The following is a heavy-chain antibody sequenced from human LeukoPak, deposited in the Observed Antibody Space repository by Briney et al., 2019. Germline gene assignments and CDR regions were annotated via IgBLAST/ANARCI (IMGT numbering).Heavy chain of an antibody. D-gene: IGHD3-16*01. Sequence: SETLSLTCAVSGGSFTTYHWTWIRQPPGKGLEWIGHIHYSGGPNYNPSLKSRVSMSLDTFKNHFSLRLTSVTAADTGVYFCASAEGGASHIWGQGTMVSVSS. CDR1: GGSFTTYH. V-gene: IGHV4-59*12. J-gene: IGHJ3*02. CDR2: IHYSGGP. CDR3: ASAEGGASHI.